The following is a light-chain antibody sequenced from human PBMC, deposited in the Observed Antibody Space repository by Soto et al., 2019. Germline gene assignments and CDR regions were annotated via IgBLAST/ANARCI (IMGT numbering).Light chain of an antibody. Sequence: QSVLTQPPSVSGAPGQRVTISCTGSSSNIGAGYDVHWYQQLPGRAPKILIYGNTNRPSGVPDRFSGSKSGTSASLAITGLQAEDEADYYCLSFDSSLSVVFGGGTQLTVL. V-gene: IGLV1-40*01. CDR1: SSNIGAGYD. CDR2: GNT. J-gene: IGLJ2*01. CDR3: LSFDSSLSVV.